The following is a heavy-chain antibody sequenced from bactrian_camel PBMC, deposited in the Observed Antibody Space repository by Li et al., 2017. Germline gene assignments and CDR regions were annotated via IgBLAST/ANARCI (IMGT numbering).Heavy chain of an antibody. CDR3: ATDRAVHIGFSARLSCSVLSEY. Sequence: VQLVESGGGLVQPGGSLTLSCAASGFTFSSYCMSWVRQVPGKGLEWVSGINVPGGDTYYRDSVKGRFTISRDNVKNTLYLQLNSLKTEDTAMYYCATDRAVHIGFSARLSCSVLSEYWGQGTQVTVS. CDR1: GFTFSSYC. J-gene: IGHJ4*01. D-gene: IGHD3*01. V-gene: IGHV3S40*01. CDR2: INVPGGDT.